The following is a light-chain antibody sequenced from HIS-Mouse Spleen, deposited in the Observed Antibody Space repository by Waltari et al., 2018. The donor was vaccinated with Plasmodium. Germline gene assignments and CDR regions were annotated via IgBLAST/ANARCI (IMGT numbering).Light chain of an antibody. CDR2: DVS. Sequence: QSALTQPRSVSGSPGQSVTISCTGTSRDVGGYNYVFWYQPQPGKTPKLMIYDVSMRPAGGLCRFSGSKSGNTASLTSSGLQAEDEADYYCCSDAGSYTWVVGGGTKLTVL. V-gene: IGLV2-11*01. CDR3: CSDAGSYTWV. J-gene: IGLJ2*01. CDR1: SRDVGGYNY.